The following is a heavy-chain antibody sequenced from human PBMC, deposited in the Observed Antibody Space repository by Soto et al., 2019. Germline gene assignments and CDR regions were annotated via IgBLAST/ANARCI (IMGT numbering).Heavy chain of an antibody. J-gene: IGHJ5*02. Sequence: PSETLSLTCSVSGVAMTYGGYSWSWIRQSPEKGLEWLGYIGHLETTHYNPSFKSRLSLSIDRTRNQFSLSLSSMTAADKAVYYCVASLAASGLNWLDPWGRGTLVTVSS. D-gene: IGHD6-13*01. CDR3: VASLAASGLNWLDP. CDR2: IGHLETT. V-gene: IGHV4-30-2*06. CDR1: GVAMTYGGYS.